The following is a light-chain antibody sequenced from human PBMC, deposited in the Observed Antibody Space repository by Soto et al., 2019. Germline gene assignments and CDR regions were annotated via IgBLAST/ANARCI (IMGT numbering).Light chain of an antibody. CDR1: QSISTF. Sequence: DILMTQSPSALSASVGDRVTITCRASQSISTFLAWYQQKPGKAPNLLIYYASNLQSGVPSRFGGSGSGTEFSLTISTLQPDDFATYYCQQYNSYPYTFGPGTKLEIK. CDR2: YAS. J-gene: IGKJ2*01. CDR3: QQYNSYPYT. V-gene: IGKV1-5*03.